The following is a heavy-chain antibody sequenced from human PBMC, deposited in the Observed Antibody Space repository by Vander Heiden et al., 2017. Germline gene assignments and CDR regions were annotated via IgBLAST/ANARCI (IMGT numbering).Heavy chain of an antibody. J-gene: IGHJ6*02. CDR2: IGTAGDT. CDR1: GFSFSRFD. Sequence: EVQLVESGGGLVQPGGSLRLSCAASGFSFSRFDMHWVRQVTGKGLEWVSSIGTAGDTHYPGSVQGRFTISRENAKTSWYLQMNSLRAGETAVYYCARVVSGGRGIDFPMDVWGQGTTVTVYS. V-gene: IGHV3-13*01. CDR3: ARVVSGGRGIDFPMDV. D-gene: IGHD3-10*01.